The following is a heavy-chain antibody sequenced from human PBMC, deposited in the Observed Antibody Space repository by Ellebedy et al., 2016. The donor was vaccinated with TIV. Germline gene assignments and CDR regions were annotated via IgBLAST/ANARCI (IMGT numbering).Heavy chain of an antibody. J-gene: IGHJ4*02. Sequence: PGGSLRLSCAASGFTFGNYFMSWVRQAPGKGLEWLSYISPDSVNINYGDSVKGRFTISRDNGATSLYLQMNSLRAEDTAIYYCAKDSGKYGWNSEYWGQGTQVTVSS. CDR3: AKDSGKYGWNSEY. D-gene: IGHD3-10*01. CDR2: ISPDSVNI. CDR1: GFTFGNYF. V-gene: IGHV3-11*06.